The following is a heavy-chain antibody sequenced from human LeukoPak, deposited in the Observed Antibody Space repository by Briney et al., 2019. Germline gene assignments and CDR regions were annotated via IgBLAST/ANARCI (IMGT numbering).Heavy chain of an antibody. Sequence: PGRSLRLSCAASGFTFSSYAMHWVRQAPGKGLEWVAVISYDGSNKYYADSVKGRFTISRDNAKNSLYLQMNSLRAEDTAVYYCARDHYDSSGYYSYWGQGTLVTVSS. D-gene: IGHD3-22*01. V-gene: IGHV3-30-3*01. J-gene: IGHJ4*02. CDR2: ISYDGSNK. CDR3: ARDHYDSSGYYSY. CDR1: GFTFSSYA.